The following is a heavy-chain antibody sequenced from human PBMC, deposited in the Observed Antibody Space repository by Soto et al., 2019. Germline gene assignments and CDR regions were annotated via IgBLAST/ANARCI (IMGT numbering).Heavy chain of an antibody. J-gene: IGHJ4*02. V-gene: IGHV3-48*01. CDR2: ISSSSSTI. CDR3: ARVVGATNIDY. Sequence: PGGSLRLSCAASGFTFSSSSMNWVRQAPGKGLEWVSYISSSSSTIYYADSAKGRFTISRDNAKNSLYLQTNSLRAEDTAVYYCARVVGATNIDYWGQGTLVTVSS. D-gene: IGHD1-26*01. CDR1: GFTFSSSS.